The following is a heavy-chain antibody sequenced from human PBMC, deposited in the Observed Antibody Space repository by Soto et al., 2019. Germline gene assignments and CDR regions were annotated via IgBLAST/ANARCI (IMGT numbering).Heavy chain of an antibody. D-gene: IGHD2-15*01. V-gene: IGHV3-74*01. CDR1: GFSFSSSW. CDR3: VTGWSGY. J-gene: IGHJ4*02. Sequence: GGSLRLSCVVSGFSFSSSWMHWVRQAPGKGLVWVSRINSDGSSANYADSVKGRFTTSRDNAKNMLYLQMNSLRVEDTALYYCVTGWSGYWGQGTLVTVSS. CDR2: INSDGSSA.